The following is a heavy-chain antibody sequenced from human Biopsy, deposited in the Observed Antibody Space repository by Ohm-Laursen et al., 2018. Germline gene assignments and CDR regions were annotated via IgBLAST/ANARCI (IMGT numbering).Heavy chain of an antibody. Sequence: SLRLSCTASGFAFNLYEMNWVRHAPGKGMEWISYIYGGGSPVSYADSVKGRFTVSRDNSKNTLYLQMNSLRAEDTAMYYCARPTNARAGGAPFDIWGRGTMVTVSS. D-gene: IGHD1-1*01. CDR1: GFAFNLYE. V-gene: IGHV3-48*03. CDR2: IYGGGSPV. J-gene: IGHJ3*02. CDR3: ARPTNARAGGAPFDI.